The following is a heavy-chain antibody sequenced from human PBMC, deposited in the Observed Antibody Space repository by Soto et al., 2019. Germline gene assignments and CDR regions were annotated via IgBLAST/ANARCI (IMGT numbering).Heavy chain of an antibody. V-gene: IGHV3-15*01. J-gene: IGHJ6*03. CDR1: GFTFSNAW. Sequence: GGSLRLSCAASGFTFSNAWMSWVRQAPGKGLEWVGRIKSKTDGGTTDYAAPVKGRFTISRDDSKNTLYLQMSSLKTEDTAVYYCTSALPGLYYYYYLDVWGKGTAVTVSS. CDR2: IKSKTDGGTT. CDR3: TSALPGLYYYYYLDV.